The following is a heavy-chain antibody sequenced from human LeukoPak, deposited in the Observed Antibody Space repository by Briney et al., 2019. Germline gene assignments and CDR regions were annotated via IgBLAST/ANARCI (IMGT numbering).Heavy chain of an antibody. V-gene: IGHV1-69*13. D-gene: IGHD5-24*01. CDR1: GGTFSSYA. Sequence: ASVKVSCKASGGTFSSYAISWVRQAPGQGLEWMGGIIPIFGTANYAQKFQGRVTITADESTSTAYMELSSLRSEDTAVYYCARDVKMATIRYFDYWGQGTLVTVSS. J-gene: IGHJ4*02. CDR2: IIPIFGTA. CDR3: ARDVKMATIRYFDY.